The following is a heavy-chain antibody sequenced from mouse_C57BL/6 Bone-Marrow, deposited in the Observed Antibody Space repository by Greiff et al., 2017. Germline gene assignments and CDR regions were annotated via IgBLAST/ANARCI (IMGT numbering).Heavy chain of an antibody. CDR2: ISGGGGNT. V-gene: IGHV5-9*01. J-gene: IGHJ3*01. CDR3: ARHRGYYDYDDGFAY. CDR1: GFTFSSYT. Sequence: EVKLVESGGGLVKPGGSLKLSCAASGFTFSSYTMSWVRQTPEKRLEWVATISGGGGNTYYPDSVKGRFAISRDNAKNTLYLQMGSLRSEDTALYYCARHRGYYDYDDGFAYWGQGTLVTVSA. D-gene: IGHD2-4*01.